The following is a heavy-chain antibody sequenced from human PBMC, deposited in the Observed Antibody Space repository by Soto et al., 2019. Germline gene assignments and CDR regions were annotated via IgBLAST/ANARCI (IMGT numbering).Heavy chain of an antibody. V-gene: IGHV1-2*04. J-gene: IGHJ6*02. CDR2: INPNSGGT. Sequence: ASVKVSCKASGYTFTGYYMHWVRQAPGQGLEWMGWINPNSGGTNYAQKFQGWVTMTRDTSISTAYMELSRLRSDDTAVYCCARGNWNYSENYYYYGMDVWGQGTTVTVSS. CDR3: ARGNWNYSENYYYYGMDV. CDR1: GYTFTGYY. D-gene: IGHD1-7*01.